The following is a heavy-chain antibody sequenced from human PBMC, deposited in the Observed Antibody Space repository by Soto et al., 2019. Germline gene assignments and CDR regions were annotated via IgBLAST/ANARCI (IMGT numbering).Heavy chain of an antibody. CDR3: DKELLDYYDSSHYKHNDDFHI. CDR2: ISGSGGST. D-gene: IGHD3-22*01. CDR1: VFTFSSYS. J-gene: IGHJ3*02. V-gene: IGHV3-23*01. Sequence: VGSLRLACSASVFTFSSYSLEWVRQAPVKGLEWVSAISGSGGSTYYADSVKVRFTISRDNPKNTLYLQMNSLRAEDTAVYYSDKELLDYYDSSHYKHNDDFHIWGQGTLVTVSS.